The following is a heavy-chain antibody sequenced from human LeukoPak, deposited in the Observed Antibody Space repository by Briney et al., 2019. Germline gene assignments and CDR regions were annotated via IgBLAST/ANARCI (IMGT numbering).Heavy chain of an antibody. CDR3: ARRVGSGWPVQH. CDR1: GYTFSSYD. D-gene: IGHD6-19*01. Sequence: GASVKVSCKASGYTFSSYDIKWVRQATGQGLEWMGWMNPNSGNTGYAQKFQGRLNMTRNTSISTAYTELSSLRSEDTAVYYCARRVGSGWPVQHWGQGTLVTVSS. V-gene: IGHV1-8*01. CDR2: MNPNSGNT. J-gene: IGHJ1*01.